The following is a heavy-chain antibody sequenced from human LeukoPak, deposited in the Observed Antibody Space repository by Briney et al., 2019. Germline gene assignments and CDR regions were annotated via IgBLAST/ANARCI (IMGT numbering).Heavy chain of an antibody. J-gene: IGHJ4*02. CDR3: ARDRAAEYFDF. V-gene: IGHV1-18*01. CDR2: ISGYNGNY. Sequence: ASVKVSCKTSGYSFRNYGVAWVRQAPGQGPEWMGWISGYNGNYNYAQKLQGRFTLTTDASTNTVYMELRGLRSDDTAMYYCARDRAAEYFDFWGQGTLVTVS. D-gene: IGHD2-15*01. CDR1: GYSFRNYG.